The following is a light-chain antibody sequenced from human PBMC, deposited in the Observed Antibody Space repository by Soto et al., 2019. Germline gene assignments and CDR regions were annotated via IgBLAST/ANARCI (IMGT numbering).Light chain of an antibody. CDR2: GAS. CDR3: QEFNDWRPTT. Sequence: SQSISTKLAWYQQKPGQAPRLLIYGASTRATGIPVRFSGSGSGTEFTLTITSLQFEDFAVYYCQEFNDWRPTTFGGGTKVDIK. J-gene: IGKJ4*01. CDR1: QSISTK. V-gene: IGKV3-15*01.